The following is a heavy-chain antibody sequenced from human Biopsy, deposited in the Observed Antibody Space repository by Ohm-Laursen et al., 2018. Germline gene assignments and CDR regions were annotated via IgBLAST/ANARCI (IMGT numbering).Heavy chain of an antibody. CDR1: GVTLSGYA. CDR2: TSASSSYI. CDR3: ATELLPPGVGGPWLDS. V-gene: IGHV3-21*06. Sequence: GSLRLSCTASGVTLSGYAMNWVRQAPGKGLEWVSSTSASSSYIHYADSVKGRFTVSRDNAKNSLYLQMNSLRAADTAIYYCATELLPPGVGGPWLDSWGQGTPVTVSS. D-gene: IGHD3-16*01. J-gene: IGHJ5*01.